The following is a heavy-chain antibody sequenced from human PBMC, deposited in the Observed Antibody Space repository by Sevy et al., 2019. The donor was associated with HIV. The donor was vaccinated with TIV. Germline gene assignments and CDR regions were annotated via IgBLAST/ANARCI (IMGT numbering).Heavy chain of an antibody. J-gene: IGHJ5*02. Sequence: ASVKVSCKVSGYTLTKLSIHWVRQAPGKGLEWMGEFAPQYGETIYAQRFQGRLTMTEDTSPETAIMEVSSLTSEDTAIYYCTTVGLRYYSGSSSDQGDWFDPWGQGTLVTVSS. V-gene: IGHV1-24*01. CDR2: FAPQYGET. CDR1: GYTLTKLS. D-gene: IGHD2-15*01. CDR3: TTVGLRYYSGSSSDQGDWFDP.